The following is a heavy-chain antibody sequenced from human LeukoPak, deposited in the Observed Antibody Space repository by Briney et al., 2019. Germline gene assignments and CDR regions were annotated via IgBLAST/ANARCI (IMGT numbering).Heavy chain of an antibody. D-gene: IGHD6-13*01. J-gene: IGHJ4*02. Sequence: ASVKVSCKASGYTFTSYGISWVRQAPGQGLEWMGWISAYNGNTNYARKLQGRVTMTTDTSTSTAYMELRSLRSDDTAVYYCARGKSSSWYLMYYFDYWGQGTLVTVSS. CDR3: ARGKSSSWYLMYYFDY. V-gene: IGHV1-18*01. CDR2: ISAYNGNT. CDR1: GYTFTSYG.